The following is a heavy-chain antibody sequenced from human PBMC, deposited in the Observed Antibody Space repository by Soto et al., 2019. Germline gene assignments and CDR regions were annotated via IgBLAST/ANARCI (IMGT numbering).Heavy chain of an antibody. D-gene: IGHD3-22*01. CDR1: GYTFTGYY. V-gene: IGHV1-2*02. CDR2: INPNSGGT. Sequence: ASVKVSCKASGYTFTGYYMHWVRQAPGQGLEWMGWINPNSGGTNYAQKFQGRVTMTRDTSISTAYMELSRLRSDDTAVYYCARDIPNSMIVVVITPDYWGPGTLVTVSS. J-gene: IGHJ4*02. CDR3: ARDIPNSMIVVVITPDY.